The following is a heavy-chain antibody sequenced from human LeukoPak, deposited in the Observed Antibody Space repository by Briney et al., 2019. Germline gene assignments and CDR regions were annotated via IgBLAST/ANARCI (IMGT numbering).Heavy chain of an antibody. CDR3: ARGQVPGSGYSSGWRDAFDI. CDR1: GGSISSYY. J-gene: IGHJ3*02. V-gene: IGHV4-59*01. D-gene: IGHD6-19*01. CDR2: IYYSGST. Sequence: PSETLSLTCTVSGGSISSYYWSWIRQPPGKGLEWIGYIYYSGSTNYNPSLKSRVTISVDTSKNQFSLKLSSVTAADTAVYYCARGQVPGSGYSSGWRDAFDIWGQGTMVTVSS.